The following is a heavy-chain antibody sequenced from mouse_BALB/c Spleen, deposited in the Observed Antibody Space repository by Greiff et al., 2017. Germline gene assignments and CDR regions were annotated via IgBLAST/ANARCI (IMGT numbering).Heavy chain of an antibody. CDR2: INPSNGGT. D-gene: IGHD1-1*01. Sequence: VQLQQSGAELVKPGASVKLSCKASGYTFTSYYMYWVKQRPGQGLEWIGEINPSNGGTNFNEKFKSKATLTVDKSSSTAYMQLSSLTSEDSAVYYCTRDGNWFAYWGQGTLVTVSA. CDR3: TRDGNWFAY. J-gene: IGHJ3*01. V-gene: IGHV1S81*02. CDR1: GYTFTSYY.